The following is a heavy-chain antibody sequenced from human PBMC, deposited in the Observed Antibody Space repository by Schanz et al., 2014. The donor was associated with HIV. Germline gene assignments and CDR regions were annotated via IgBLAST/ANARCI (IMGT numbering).Heavy chain of an antibody. Sequence: QVHLQESGPGLVRPSDTLSLNCTVSGGSLDKYYWSWLRQSPGKGLEWIGYISYTGDTNYSPSMKSRVTISVDPSNNQFSLTLASVTAADTAIYYCAKDNKYNSDWYPPRHWFGPWGQGTLVTVSS. J-gene: IGHJ5*02. CDR1: GGSLDKYY. CDR3: AKDNKYNSDWYPPRHWFGP. V-gene: IGHV4-59*01. D-gene: IGHD2-21*02. CDR2: ISYTGDT.